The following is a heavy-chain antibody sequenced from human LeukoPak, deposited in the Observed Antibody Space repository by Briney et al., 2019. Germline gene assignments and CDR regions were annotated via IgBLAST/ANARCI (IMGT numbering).Heavy chain of an antibody. Sequence: ASVKVSCKASGYTSTGYYIHWVRQAPGQGLEWMGWINPNSGGTNYAQKFQGRVTMTRDTSISTAYMELSRLRSDDTAVYYCARATLLWFGELLRYYGMDVWGQGTTVTVSS. D-gene: IGHD3-10*01. CDR2: INPNSGGT. CDR3: ARATLLWFGELLRYYGMDV. CDR1: GYTSTGYY. J-gene: IGHJ6*02. V-gene: IGHV1-2*02.